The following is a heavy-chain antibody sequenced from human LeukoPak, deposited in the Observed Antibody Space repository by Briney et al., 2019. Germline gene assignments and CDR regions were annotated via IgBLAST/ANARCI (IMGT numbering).Heavy chain of an antibody. V-gene: IGHV3-7*01. J-gene: IGHJ4*02. CDR2: IKQDGSQE. CDR1: RFTLSTYW. D-gene: IGHD3-3*01. CDR3: ARGVPYDSWSGPHYSDY. Sequence: GGSLRLSCAASRFTLSTYWMIWVRQAPGKGLEWVPHIKQDGSQEYYVDSVKGRFTISRDSAKNSLYLQMNSLRAEDTAVYYCARGVPYDSWSGPHYSDYWGQGTLVTVSS.